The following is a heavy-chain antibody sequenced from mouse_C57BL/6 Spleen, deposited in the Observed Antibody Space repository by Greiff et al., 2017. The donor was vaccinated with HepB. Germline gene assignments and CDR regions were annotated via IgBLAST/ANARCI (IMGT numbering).Heavy chain of an antibody. CDR2: ISYDGSN. CDR3: ASEDDGYYGWYFDV. D-gene: IGHD2-3*01. Sequence: VQLQQSGPGLVKPSQSLSLTCSVTGYSITSGYYWNWIRQFPGNKLEWMGYISYDGSNNYNPSLKNRISITRDTSKNQFFLKLNSVTTEDTATYYCASEDDGYYGWYFDVWGTGTTVTVSS. J-gene: IGHJ1*03. V-gene: IGHV3-6*01. CDR1: GYSITSGYY.